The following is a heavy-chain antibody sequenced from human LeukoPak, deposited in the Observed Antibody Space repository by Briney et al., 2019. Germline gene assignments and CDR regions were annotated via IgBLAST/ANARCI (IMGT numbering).Heavy chain of an antibody. V-gene: IGHV3-64*01. CDR1: GFTFSSYA. J-gene: IGHJ4*02. CDR2: ISSNGGST. Sequence: GGSLRLSCAASGFTFSSYAMHWVRQAPGKGLEYVSAISSNGGSTYYANSVKGRFNISRDNSKNTLYLQMGSLRAEDMAVYYCARAEGYYYDSSGDYWGQGTLVTVSS. CDR3: ARAEGYYYDSSGDY. D-gene: IGHD3-22*01.